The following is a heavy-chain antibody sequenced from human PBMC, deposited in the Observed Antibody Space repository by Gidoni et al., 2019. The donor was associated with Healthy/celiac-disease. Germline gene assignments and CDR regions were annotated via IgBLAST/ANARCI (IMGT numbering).Heavy chain of an antibody. CDR2: IYTSGST. Sequence: QVQLQESGPGLVKPSQTLSRTCTVSGGSISSGSYYWSWLRQPAGKGLEWIGRIYTSGSTNYNPSLKSRVTISVDTSKNQFSLKLSSVTAADTAVYYCARDNGYYGSGSLDYWGQGTLVTVSS. CDR1: GGSISSGSYY. J-gene: IGHJ4*02. CDR3: ARDNGYYGSGSLDY. D-gene: IGHD3-10*01. V-gene: IGHV4-61*02.